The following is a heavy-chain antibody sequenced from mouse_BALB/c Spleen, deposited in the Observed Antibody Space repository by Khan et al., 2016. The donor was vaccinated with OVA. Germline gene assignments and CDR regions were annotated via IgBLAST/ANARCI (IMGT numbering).Heavy chain of an antibody. CDR2: INSNGGST. Sequence: EVHLVESGGGLVQPGGSLKLSCTASGFTFSSYGMSWVRQTPDKRLELVATINSNGGSTYYPDSVKGRFTISRDNAKNTLYLQMSSLKSEDTAMHYCARMARTINWGQGTTLTVSS. CDR1: GFTFSSYG. J-gene: IGHJ2*01. CDR3: ARMARTIN. V-gene: IGHV5-6-3*01.